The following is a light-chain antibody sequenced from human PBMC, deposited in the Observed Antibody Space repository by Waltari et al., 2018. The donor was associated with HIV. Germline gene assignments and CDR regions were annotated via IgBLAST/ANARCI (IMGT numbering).Light chain of an antibody. CDR1: NIDSKS. Sequence: SYELTQPHSVSVAPGQTAMITCGGNNIDSKSVQWYQQKPGQAPVLVIYFDLDRPSGVPERFSGSVSGNTATLTISRVDAGDEADYYCQVWDRSSAQVIFGGGTKLAVL. J-gene: IGLJ2*01. CDR3: QVWDRSSAQVI. CDR2: FDL. V-gene: IGLV3-21*04.